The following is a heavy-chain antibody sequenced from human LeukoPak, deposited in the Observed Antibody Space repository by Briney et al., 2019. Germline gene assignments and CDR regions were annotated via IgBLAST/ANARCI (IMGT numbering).Heavy chain of an antibody. V-gene: IGHV4-59*12. CDR1: GGSISSYY. CDR2: IYYSGSA. Sequence: SETLSLTCTVSGGSISSYYWSWIRQPPGKGLEWIGYIYYSGSAYYNPSLKSRVTISVDTSKNQFSLKLRSVTAADTAVYYCTRDRDVVVSTASHDGFESGAKGQWSPSLQ. D-gene: IGHD2-21*01. J-gene: IGHJ3*02. CDR3: TRDRDVVVSTASHDGFES.